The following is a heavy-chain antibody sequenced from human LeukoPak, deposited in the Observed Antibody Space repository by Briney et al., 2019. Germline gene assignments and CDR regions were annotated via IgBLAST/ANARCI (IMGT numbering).Heavy chain of an antibody. CDR3: ASPGDYCSSTSCYTDRAFDI. J-gene: IGHJ3*02. Sequence: SETLSLTCVLSGYSISSGYYWGWIRQPPGKGLEWIGSIYHSGSTYYNPSLKSRVTISVDTSKNQFSLKLSSVTAADTAVYYCASPGDYCSSTSCYTDRAFDIWGQGTMVTVSS. CDR2: IYHSGST. CDR1: GYSISSGYY. D-gene: IGHD2-2*02. V-gene: IGHV4-38-2*01.